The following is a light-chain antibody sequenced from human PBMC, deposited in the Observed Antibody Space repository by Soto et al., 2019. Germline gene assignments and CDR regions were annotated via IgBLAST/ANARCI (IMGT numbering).Light chain of an antibody. CDR2: XXX. J-gene: IGLJ1*01. Sequence: QSVLTQPPSASGTPGQRVIISCSGSSSNIGSNYVYWYQQLPGTAPKLLIYXXXXXXXXXXXXXSGSKSGTSASLAISGLXXXXXXXXXCAAWDDSLSGGVFGTGTKLTVL. V-gene: IGLV1-47*01. CDR3: AAWDDSLSGGV. CDR1: SSNIGSNY.